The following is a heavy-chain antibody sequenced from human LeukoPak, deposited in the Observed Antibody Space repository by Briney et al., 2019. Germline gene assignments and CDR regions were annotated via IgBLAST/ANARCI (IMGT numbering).Heavy chain of an antibody. J-gene: IGHJ4*02. D-gene: IGHD6-13*01. CDR2: IWYDGSYK. Sequence: GGSLRLSCAASGITFSSYGMHWVRQAPGKGLDWVAVIWYDGSYKYYADSVKGRFTISRDNSKNTLYLQMNSLRAEDTAVYYCAKVVQYTASTGTGLDYWGQGTLVTVSS. V-gene: IGHV3-33*06. CDR1: GITFSSYG. CDR3: AKVVQYTASTGTGLDY.